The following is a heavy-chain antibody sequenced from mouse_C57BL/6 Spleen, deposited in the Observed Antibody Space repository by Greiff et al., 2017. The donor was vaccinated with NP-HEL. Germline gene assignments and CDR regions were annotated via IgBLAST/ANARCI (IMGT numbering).Heavy chain of an antibody. CDR3: AREAQASFAY. V-gene: IGHV1-82*01. CDR1: GYAFSSSW. Sequence: QVQLQQSGPELVKPGASVKISCKASGYAFSSSWMNWVKQRPGTGLEWIGRIYPGDGDTNYNGKFKGKATLTADKSSSTAYMQLSSLTSEDSAVYFCAREAQASFAYWGQGTLVTVSA. CDR2: IYPGDGDT. D-gene: IGHD3-2*02. J-gene: IGHJ3*01.